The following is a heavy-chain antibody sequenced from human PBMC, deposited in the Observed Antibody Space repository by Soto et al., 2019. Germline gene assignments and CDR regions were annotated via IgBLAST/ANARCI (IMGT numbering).Heavy chain of an antibody. CDR1: GYTFTSYD. V-gene: IGHV1-8*01. J-gene: IGHJ5*02. D-gene: IGHD2-2*01. Sequence: ASVKVSCKASGYTFTSYDINWVRRATGQGLEWMGWMNPNSGNTGYAQKFQGRVTMTRNTSISTAYMELSSLRSEDTAVYYCARGPLGRYCSSTSCYGWFDPWGQGTLVTVSS. CDR3: ARGPLGRYCSSTSCYGWFDP. CDR2: MNPNSGNT.